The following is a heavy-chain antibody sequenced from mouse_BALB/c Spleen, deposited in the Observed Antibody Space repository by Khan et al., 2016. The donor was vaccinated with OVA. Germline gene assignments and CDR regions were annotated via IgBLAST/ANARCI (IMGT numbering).Heavy chain of an antibody. CDR1: GYTFTSYW. Sequence: QVQLQQSGAELAKPGASVKMSCKASGYTFTSYWMHWVKQRPGQGLEWIGYINPSTGDTEYNQKFKDKATLTADKSSSTAYMQLTSLTSEDCAVYYCARCGLYYYGSLVDAMDYWGQGTSVTVSS. CDR2: INPSTGDT. V-gene: IGHV1-7*01. D-gene: IGHD1-1*01. J-gene: IGHJ4*01. CDR3: ARCGLYYYGSLVDAMDY.